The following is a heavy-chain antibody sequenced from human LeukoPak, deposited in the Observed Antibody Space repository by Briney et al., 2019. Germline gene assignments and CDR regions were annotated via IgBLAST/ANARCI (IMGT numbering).Heavy chain of an antibody. CDR1: GGSISSGDYF. V-gene: IGHV4-30-2*03. D-gene: IGHD3-22*01. Sequence: PSQTLSLTCTVSGGSISSGDYFWSWIRQPPGKGLEWIATIHHSGSTYYKPSLRSGVTISVDTSRNQFSLKLSSVTVADTAVYYCARLGGYYDPPGYWGQGTLVTVSS. J-gene: IGHJ4*02. CDR3: ARLGGYYDPPGY. CDR2: IHHSGST.